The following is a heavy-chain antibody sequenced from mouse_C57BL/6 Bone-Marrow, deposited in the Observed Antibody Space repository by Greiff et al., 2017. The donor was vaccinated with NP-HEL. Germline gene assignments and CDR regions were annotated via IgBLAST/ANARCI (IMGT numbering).Heavy chain of an antibody. V-gene: IGHV5-15*04. Sequence: EVMLVESGGGLVQPGGSLKLSCAASGFTFSDYGMAWVRQAPRKGPAWVAFISNLAYSIYYADTVTGRFTISRENAKNTLYLEMSSLRSEDTAMYYCARQALNWDGYAMDYWGQGTSVTVSS. CDR1: GFTFSDYG. J-gene: IGHJ4*01. CDR3: ARQALNWDGYAMDY. D-gene: IGHD4-1*01. CDR2: ISNLAYSI.